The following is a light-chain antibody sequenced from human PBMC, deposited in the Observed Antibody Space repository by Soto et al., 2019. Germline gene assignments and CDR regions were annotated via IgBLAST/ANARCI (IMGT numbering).Light chain of an antibody. CDR3: QQRSNWPRT. J-gene: IGKJ1*01. V-gene: IGKV3D-20*02. Sequence: EIVLTHSPGTLSLSPGEIATLSCRASQSVSSSYLAWYQQKPGQAPRLLIYGASSRATGIPDRFSGSGSGTDFTLTISSLEPEDLAVYYCQQRSNWPRTLGQGTKVDIK. CDR1: QSVSSSY. CDR2: GAS.